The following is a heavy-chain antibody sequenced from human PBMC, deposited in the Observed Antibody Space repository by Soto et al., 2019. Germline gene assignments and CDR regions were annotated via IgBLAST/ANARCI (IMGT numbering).Heavy chain of an antibody. CDR3: ARGCGGDCFRSDS. V-gene: IGHV3-48*02. J-gene: IGHJ4*02. Sequence: GGSLRLSCAASGFIFSSYSMNWVRQAPGKGLEWVSYISSSSTTIYYAGSVKGRFAISRDNAKNSLYLQMSSLRDEDTAVYYCARGCGGDCFRSDSWGQGTLVTVSS. D-gene: IGHD2-21*02. CDR1: GFIFSSYS. CDR2: ISSSSTTI.